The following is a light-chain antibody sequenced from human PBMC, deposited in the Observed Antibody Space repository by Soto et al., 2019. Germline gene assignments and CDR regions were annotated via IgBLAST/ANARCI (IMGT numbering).Light chain of an antibody. CDR3: MQALQTPIT. Sequence: DIVMTQSPLSLPVTPGEPASISCRSSQSLLHSNGYNYLDWYLQKPGQSPQLLIYLGSNRASGVPDRFSGSGSGTDVTLKISRVEAEEVGVYYCMQALQTPITFGQGTRLEIK. CDR1: QSLLHSNGYNY. J-gene: IGKJ5*01. V-gene: IGKV2-28*01. CDR2: LGS.